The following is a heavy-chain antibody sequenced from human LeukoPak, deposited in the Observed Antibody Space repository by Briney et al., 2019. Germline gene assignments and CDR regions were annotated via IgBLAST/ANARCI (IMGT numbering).Heavy chain of an antibody. D-gene: IGHD1-26*01. Sequence: GGSLRLSCAASGFTVSSNYMSWVRQAPGKGLEWVSVISGSGGSTYYADSVKGRFTISRDNSKNTLYLQMNSLRAEDTAVYYCAKSRYRSGSYGDYWGQGTLVTVSS. CDR2: ISGSGGST. V-gene: IGHV3-23*01. CDR1: GFTVSSNY. J-gene: IGHJ4*02. CDR3: AKSRYRSGSYGDY.